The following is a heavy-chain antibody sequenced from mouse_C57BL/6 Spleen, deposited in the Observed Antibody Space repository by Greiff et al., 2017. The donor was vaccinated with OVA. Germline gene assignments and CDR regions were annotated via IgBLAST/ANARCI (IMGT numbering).Heavy chain of an antibody. V-gene: IGHV3-6*01. Sequence: EVQVVESGPGLVKPSQSLSLTCSVTGYSITSGYYWNWIRQFPGNKLEWMGYISYDGSNNYNPSLKNRISITRDTSKNQFFLKLNSVTTEDTATYYCARADGYHYFDYWGQGTTLTVSS. CDR3: ARADGYHYFDY. J-gene: IGHJ2*01. D-gene: IGHD2-3*01. CDR1: GYSITSGYY. CDR2: ISYDGSN.